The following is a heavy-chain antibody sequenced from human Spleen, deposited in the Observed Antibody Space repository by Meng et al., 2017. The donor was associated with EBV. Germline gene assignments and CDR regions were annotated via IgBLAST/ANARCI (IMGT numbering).Heavy chain of an antibody. J-gene: IGHJ4*02. D-gene: IGHD2-21*02. V-gene: IGHV1-18*01. CDR1: GYTFSNYG. CDR2: ISGYDGNT. CDR3: GRVGRYCGGDCYVDY. Sequence: QYGAEGKKFVASGRASCKASGYTFSNYGIAWVRQAPGQGLEWMGWISGYDGNTNYEQKFQGRVTMNTDTSTSTAYMELRSLRSDDTAIYYCGRVGRYCGGDCYVDYWGQGTLVTVSS.